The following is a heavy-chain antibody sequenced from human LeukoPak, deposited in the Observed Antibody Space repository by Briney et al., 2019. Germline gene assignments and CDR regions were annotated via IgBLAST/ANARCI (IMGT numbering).Heavy chain of an antibody. CDR1: GYSISSGYY. D-gene: IGHD1-26*01. CDR3: ARICGSYYIDY. Sequence: SETLSLTCAVSGYSISSGYYWGWIRQPPGKGLEWIGSIYHSGSTYYNPSLKSRVTISVDTSKNQFSLKLSSVTAADTAVYYCARICGSYYIDYWGQGTLVTVSS. CDR2: IYHSGST. V-gene: IGHV4-38-2*01. J-gene: IGHJ4*02.